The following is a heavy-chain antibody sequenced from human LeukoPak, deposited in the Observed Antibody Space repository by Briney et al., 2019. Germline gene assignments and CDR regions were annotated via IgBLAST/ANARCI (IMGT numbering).Heavy chain of an antibody. CDR1: GFTFSHFW. Sequence: PGGSLRLSCAASGFTFSHFWIHWVRQAPGKVLVWVSRINSDGSDTIYADSVKGRFTSSRDNAKNILYLQMNNLRAEDTAVYYCARMTTVTTEGIWGQGTIVTVSS. V-gene: IGHV3-74*01. CDR2: INSDGSDT. CDR3: ARMTTVTTEGI. J-gene: IGHJ3*02. D-gene: IGHD4-17*01.